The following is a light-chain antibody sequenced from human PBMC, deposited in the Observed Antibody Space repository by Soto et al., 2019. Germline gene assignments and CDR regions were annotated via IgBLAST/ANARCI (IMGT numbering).Light chain of an antibody. Sequence: EIVLTQSPATLSLSPGERATLSCRASQSVSSYYLAWYQQKPGQAPRLLIYAASSRATGIPDRFSGGGSGTDFTLTISRLEPEDFAVYYCQQCGSSPWTFGQGNKVDIK. J-gene: IGKJ1*01. CDR2: AAS. CDR1: QSVSSYY. V-gene: IGKV3-20*01. CDR3: QQCGSSPWT.